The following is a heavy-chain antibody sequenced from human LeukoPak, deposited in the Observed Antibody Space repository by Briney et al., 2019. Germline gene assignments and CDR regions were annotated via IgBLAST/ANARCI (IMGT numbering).Heavy chain of an antibody. D-gene: IGHD3-3*01. CDR1: GFTFSSYS. V-gene: IGHV3-48*01. CDR2: ISSSSSTI. J-gene: IGHJ4*02. CDR3: AKDENLGVVANDY. Sequence: TGGSLRLSCAASGFTFSSYSMNWVRQAPGKGLEWVSYISSSSSTIYYADSVKGRFTISRDNSKNTLYLQMNSLRAEDTAVYYCAKDENLGVVANDYWGQGTLVTVSS.